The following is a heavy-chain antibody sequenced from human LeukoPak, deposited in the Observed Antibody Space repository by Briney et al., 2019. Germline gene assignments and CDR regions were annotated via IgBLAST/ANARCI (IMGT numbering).Heavy chain of an antibody. V-gene: IGHV3-23*01. J-gene: IGHJ6*04. CDR2: ISDTGGST. D-gene: IGHD4-23*01. CDR3: AKNSHLDV. Sequence: GGPLRLSCAASGFTFSNYAISWVRQAPGKGLEWVSTISDTGGSTYYADSVKGRFTTSRVNSKNTPYLQMDSLRAEDTAVYYCAKNSHLDVWGKGTTVTVSS. CDR1: GFTFSNYA.